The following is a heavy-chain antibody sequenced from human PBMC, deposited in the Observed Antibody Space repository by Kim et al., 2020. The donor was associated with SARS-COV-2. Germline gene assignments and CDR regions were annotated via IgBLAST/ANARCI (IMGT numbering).Heavy chain of an antibody. D-gene: IGHD3-10*01. J-gene: IGHJ4*02. CDR1: GFTFSSYG. CDR3: AKAYGSGSYRGNYFDY. V-gene: IGHV3-33*06. Sequence: GGSLRLSCAASGFTFSSYGMHWVRQAPGKGLEWVAVIWYDGSNKYYADSVKGRFTISRDNSKNTLYLQMNSPRAEDTAVYYCAKAYGSGSYRGNYFDYWGQGTLVTVSS. CDR2: IWYDGSNK.